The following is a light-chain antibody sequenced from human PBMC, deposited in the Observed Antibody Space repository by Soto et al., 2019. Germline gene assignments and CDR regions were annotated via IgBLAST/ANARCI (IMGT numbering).Light chain of an antibody. Sequence: QSVLTQPPSVSAAPGQKVTISCSGSSSNIGNNFVSWYQQLPGTAPRLLIYDNNNRPSGIPDRFSGSQSGTSATLAITGLQTGDEADYFCGTWDSSLIVVIFGGGTKLTVL. CDR3: GTWDSSLIVVI. CDR2: DNN. V-gene: IGLV1-51*01. CDR1: SSNIGNNF. J-gene: IGLJ2*01.